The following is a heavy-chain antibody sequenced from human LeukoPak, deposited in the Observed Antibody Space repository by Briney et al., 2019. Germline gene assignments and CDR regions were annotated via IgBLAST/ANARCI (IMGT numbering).Heavy chain of an antibody. Sequence: PGGSLRLSCAASGFTFSSYWMSWVRQAPGKGLVWVSRINSDGSRTTYADSVKGRFTISRDNAKNTLYLQMNSLRAEDTAVYYCARVAVAPFDYWGQGTLVTVSS. CDR1: GFTFSSYW. CDR3: ARVAVAPFDY. J-gene: IGHJ4*02. CDR2: INSDGSRT. V-gene: IGHV3-74*01. D-gene: IGHD6-19*01.